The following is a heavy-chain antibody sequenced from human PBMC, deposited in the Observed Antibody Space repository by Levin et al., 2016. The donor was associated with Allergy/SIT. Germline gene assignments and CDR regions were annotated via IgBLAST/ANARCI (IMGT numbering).Heavy chain of an antibody. J-gene: IGHJ6*03. V-gene: IGHV3-30*18. CDR2: ISYDGSNK. CDR3: AKGRPDYYSYYYMDV. Sequence: GGSLRLSCAASGFTFSDAWMTWVRQAPGKGLEWVAVISYDGSNKYYADSVKGRFTISRDNSKNTLFLQMNSLRAEDTAVFYCAKGRPDYYSYYYMDVWGKGTTVTVSS. CDR1: GFTFSDAW. D-gene: IGHD6-6*01.